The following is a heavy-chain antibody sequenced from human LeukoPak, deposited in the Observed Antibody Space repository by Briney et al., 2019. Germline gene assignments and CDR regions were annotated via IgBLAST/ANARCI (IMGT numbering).Heavy chain of an antibody. V-gene: IGHV3-23*01. CDR1: GFIFSSYA. J-gene: IGHJ6*02. D-gene: IGHD6-13*01. CDR3: AKGQGDQQLVLYYFYHGMDV. Sequence: GGSLRLSCAASGFIFSSYALSGVRRAPGKGLEWVSAISGSGGSTYYADSVKGRFTISRDNSKNTLYLQANSLRAEDTGVYYCAKGQGDQQLVLYYFYHGMDVWGQGTTVIVSS. CDR2: ISGSGGST.